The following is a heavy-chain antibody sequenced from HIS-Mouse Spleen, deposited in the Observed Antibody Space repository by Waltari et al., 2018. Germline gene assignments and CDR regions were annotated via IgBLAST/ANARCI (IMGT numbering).Heavy chain of an antibody. V-gene: IGHV3-23*01. Sequence: EVQLLESGGGLVQPGGSLRLSCAASGFTFRSYAMSWVRQAPGKGLGGVSAISGSGGSTYYADSVKGRFTISRDNSKNTLYLQMNSLRAEDTAVYYCAKDGAARPLDYWGQGTLVTVSS. J-gene: IGHJ4*02. CDR1: GFTFRSYA. CDR3: AKDGAARPLDY. CDR2: ISGSGGST. D-gene: IGHD6-6*01.